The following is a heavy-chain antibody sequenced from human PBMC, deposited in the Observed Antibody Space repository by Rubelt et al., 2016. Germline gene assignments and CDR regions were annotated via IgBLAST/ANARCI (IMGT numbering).Heavy chain of an antibody. J-gene: IGHJ5*02. D-gene: IGHD3-22*01. CDR2: ISGSGGST. V-gene: IGHV3-23*01. CDR3: ARVPYYYDSSGYYYARFDP. CDR1: GFTFSSYA. Sequence: SGFTFSSYAMSWVRQAPGKGLEWVSGISGSGGSTHHADSVKGRFTISRDNSKNTLYLQMNSLRAEDTAVYHCARVPYYYDSSGYYYARFDPWGQGTLVTVSS.